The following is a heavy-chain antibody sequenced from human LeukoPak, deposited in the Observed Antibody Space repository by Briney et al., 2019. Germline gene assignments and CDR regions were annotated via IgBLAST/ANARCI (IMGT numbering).Heavy chain of an antibody. V-gene: IGHV3-7*04. CDR3: ARVGSSSWSYYYXSMDX. CDR1: GFTLSSYW. D-gene: IGHD6-13*01. J-gene: IGHJ6*03. CDR2: IKQDGSEK. Sequence: GGSLRLSCAASGFTLSSYWMSWVRQAPGKGLEGVANIKQDGSEKYYVDFVKGRFRLSRDNAKNSLYLQMTSLRAEDTAVHYCARVGSSSWSYYYXSMDXXGKPXTVTV.